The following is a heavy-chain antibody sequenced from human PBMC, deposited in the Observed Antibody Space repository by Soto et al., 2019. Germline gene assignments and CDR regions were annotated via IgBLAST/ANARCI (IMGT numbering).Heavy chain of an antibody. CDR2: IYYSGST. CDR1: GGSISSYY. V-gene: IGHV4-59*01. D-gene: IGHD6-19*01. J-gene: IGHJ4*02. CDR3: ARGLYSSGLFDY. Sequence: NPSETLSLTCTVSGGSISSYYWSWIRQPPGKGLEWIGYIYYSGSTNYNPSLKSRVTISVDTSKNQFSLKLSSVTAADTAVYYCARGLYSSGLFDYWGQGTLVTVS.